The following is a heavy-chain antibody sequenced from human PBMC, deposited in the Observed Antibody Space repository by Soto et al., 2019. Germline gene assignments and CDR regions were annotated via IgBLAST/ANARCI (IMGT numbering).Heavy chain of an antibody. CDR2: IYYSGST. CDR3: ATSNWFDP. J-gene: IGHJ5*02. Sequence: QLQLQESGPGLVKPSETLSLTCTVSGGSISSRGYYWGWIRQPPGKGLEGIGTIYYSGSTYYNPSLKSRVTTSVDTSKTQFSLKLSSVTAADTAVYYCATSNWFDPWGQGTLVTVSS. CDR1: GGSISSRGYY. V-gene: IGHV4-39*01.